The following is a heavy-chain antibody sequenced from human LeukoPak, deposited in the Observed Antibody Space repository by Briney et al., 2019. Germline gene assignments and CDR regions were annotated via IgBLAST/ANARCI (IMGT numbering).Heavy chain of an antibody. CDR3: AKPISGGLAATAHSFHP. D-gene: IGHD6-25*01. J-gene: IGHJ5*01. CDR1: GFTFSVYA. Sequence: GGSLRLSCAASGFTFSVYAMSWLRQAPGKGLEWVSTINGNSGTTSYPASVRGRFTISRDNSKNTLYLQMNSLRAEDTATYYCAKPISGGLAATAHSFHPWGEGALVVVSS. CDR2: INGNSGTT. V-gene: IGHV3-23*01.